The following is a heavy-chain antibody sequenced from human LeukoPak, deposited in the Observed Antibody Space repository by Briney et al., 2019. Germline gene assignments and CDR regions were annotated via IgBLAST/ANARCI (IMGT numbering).Heavy chain of an antibody. D-gene: IGHD4-17*01. CDR2: IWYDGSNK. CDR1: GFSFISYG. J-gene: IGHJ4*02. CDR3: ARKGGSGDYGVNY. V-gene: IGHV3-33*01. Sequence: GGSVRLSCVASGFSFISYGMHWVRQAPGKGLEWVAVIWYDGSNKYYADSVKGRFTISRDNSKNTQYLQMNSLRAEDTAVYYCARKGGSGDYGVNYWGQGTLVTVSS.